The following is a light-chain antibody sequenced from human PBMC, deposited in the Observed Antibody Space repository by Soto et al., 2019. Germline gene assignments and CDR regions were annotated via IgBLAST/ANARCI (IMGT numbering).Light chain of an antibody. J-gene: IGKJ4*01. CDR2: DAS. Sequence: EIMLTQSPATLSLSPGERATLSCRASQSVSSYLAWYQQKPGQATRLLIYDASNRATDIPARFSGSGSGTDYTLTINNLEPEDFAVYYCQQRSNLPLTYGGDTKVQMK. V-gene: IGKV3-11*01. CDR1: QSVSSY. CDR3: QQRSNLPLT.